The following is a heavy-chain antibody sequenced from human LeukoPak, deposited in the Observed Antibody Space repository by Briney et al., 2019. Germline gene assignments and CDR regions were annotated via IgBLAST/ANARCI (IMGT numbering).Heavy chain of an antibody. D-gene: IGHD2-2*01. V-gene: IGHV4-59*01. Sequence: PSETLSLTCTVSGGSISSYYWSWIRQPPGKGLEWIGYIYYSGSTNYNPSLKSRVTISVDTSKNQFSLKLSSVTAADTAVYYCARGPIVVVPANWFDPWGQGTLVTVSS. CDR3: ARGPIVVVPANWFDP. CDR2: IYYSGST. CDR1: GGSISSYY. J-gene: IGHJ5*02.